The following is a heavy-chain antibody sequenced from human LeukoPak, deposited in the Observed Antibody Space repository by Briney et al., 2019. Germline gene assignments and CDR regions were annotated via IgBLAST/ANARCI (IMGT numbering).Heavy chain of an antibody. Sequence: GGSLRLSCTASGFTFNSYSINWVRQAPGKGLEWVSSTSSSSSYIYYADSVKGRFTISRDNAKNSLYLQMNNLRAEDTAVYYCAKRSSYSFEYWGQGTLVTVSS. CDR3: AKRSSYSFEY. CDR2: TSSSSSYI. V-gene: IGHV3-21*04. D-gene: IGHD3-10*01. CDR1: GFTFNSYS. J-gene: IGHJ4*02.